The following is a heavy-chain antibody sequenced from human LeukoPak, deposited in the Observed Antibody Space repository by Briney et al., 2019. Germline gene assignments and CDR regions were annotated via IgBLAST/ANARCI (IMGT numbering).Heavy chain of an antibody. D-gene: IGHD2-8*01. V-gene: IGHV3-21*01. Sequence: GGSLRLSCAASAFTFRTYSVNWVRQAPGKGLEWVSSISSTSNYIYYADSVKGRFTISRDNAKNSLYLQMNSLRAEDTAVYYCARDSSYCPDDVCSFYMDVWGKGTTVTVSS. CDR3: ARDSSYCPDDVCSFYMDV. J-gene: IGHJ6*03. CDR1: AFTFRTYS. CDR2: ISSTSNYI.